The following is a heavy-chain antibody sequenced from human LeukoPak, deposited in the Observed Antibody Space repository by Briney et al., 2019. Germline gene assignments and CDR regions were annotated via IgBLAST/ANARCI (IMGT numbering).Heavy chain of an antibody. V-gene: IGHV3-48*03. CDR3: ARREMYSSGWCFDY. CDR2: ISSSGSTI. D-gene: IGHD6-19*01. CDR1: GFTFSSYE. J-gene: IGHJ4*02. Sequence: PGGSLRLSRAASGFTFSSYEMNWVRQAPGKGLEWVSYISSSGSTIYYADSVKGRFTISRDNAKNSLYLQMNSLRAEDTAVYYCARREMYSSGWCFDYWGQGTLVTVSS.